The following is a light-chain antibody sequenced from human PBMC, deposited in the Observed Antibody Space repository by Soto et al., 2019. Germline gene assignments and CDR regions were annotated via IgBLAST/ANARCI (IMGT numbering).Light chain of an antibody. V-gene: IGKV3-20*01. J-gene: IGKJ3*01. CDR1: QSVSSSY. CDR2: GAS. Sequence: EIVLTQSPGTLSLSPGERATLSCRASQSVSSSYLAWYQQKPGHAPRLLIYGASSRATGIPDRFSGSGSGTEVTLTISRLEPADFAVYYCQQYGSTPPLTFGPGTKVDIK. CDR3: QQYGSTPPLT.